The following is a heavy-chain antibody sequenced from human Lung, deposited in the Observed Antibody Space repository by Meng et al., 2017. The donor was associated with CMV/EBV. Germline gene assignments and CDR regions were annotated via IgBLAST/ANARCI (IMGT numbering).Heavy chain of an antibody. Sequence: GGSLRLSCAASGFTFSSYWMSWVRQAPGKGLEWVANINQDGSEKYYVDSVEGRFTISRDNAKDSLYLQMNVLRAEDTAVYYCARRPWGLDVWGQGTTVTVSS. J-gene: IGHJ6*02. CDR1: GFTFSSYW. CDR2: INQDGSEK. CDR3: ARRPWGLDV. V-gene: IGHV3-7*01.